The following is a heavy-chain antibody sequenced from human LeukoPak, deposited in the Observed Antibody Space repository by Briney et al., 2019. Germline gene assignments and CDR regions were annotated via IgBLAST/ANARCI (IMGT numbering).Heavy chain of an antibody. CDR1: GYSFTSYW. D-gene: IGHD2-8*02. CDR2: IYPGDSDT. J-gene: IGHJ5*02. V-gene: IGHV5-51*01. CDR3: ARRARYWGHNWFDP. Sequence: GSSLKIASKRSGYSFTSYWIGWVRQMPGKGLEWMGIIYPGDSDTRYSPSFQDPVTISADKSIRTAYMQCISLKGSDPAMTYCARRARYWGHNWFDPWGQGTLVTVSS.